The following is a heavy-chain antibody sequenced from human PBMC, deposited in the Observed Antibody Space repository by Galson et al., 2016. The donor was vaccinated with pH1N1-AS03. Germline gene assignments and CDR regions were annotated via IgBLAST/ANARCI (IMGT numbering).Heavy chain of an antibody. D-gene: IGHD3-10*01. Sequence: AISGDSVSGSRGVAWNWIRQSPSRGLEWLGRTFYWSKWSNDYAESVKSRITIDPDTSNNQFSLHLNSVTPVDTAIYFCARGKNSGFDYWGQGTPVTVSS. CDR1: GDSVSGSRGVA. V-gene: IGHV6-1*01. CDR3: ARGKNSGFDY. CDR2: TFYWSKWSN. J-gene: IGHJ4*02.